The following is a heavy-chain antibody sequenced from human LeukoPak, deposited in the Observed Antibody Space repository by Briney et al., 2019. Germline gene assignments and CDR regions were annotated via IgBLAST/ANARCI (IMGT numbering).Heavy chain of an antibody. Sequence: PSETLSLTCAVYGGSFSGYYWSWIRQPPGKGLEWIGEINHSGSTNYNPSLKSRVTISVDTSKNQFSLKLSSVTAADTAVYYCARHVEYPLTPPGGFDYWGQGTLVTVSS. CDR3: ARHVEYPLTPPGGFDY. CDR2: INHSGST. CDR1: GGSFSGYY. D-gene: IGHD6-6*01. J-gene: IGHJ4*02. V-gene: IGHV4-34*01.